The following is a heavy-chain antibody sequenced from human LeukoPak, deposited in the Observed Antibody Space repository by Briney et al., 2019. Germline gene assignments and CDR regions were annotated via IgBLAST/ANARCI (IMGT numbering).Heavy chain of an antibody. CDR2: INPNSGGT. J-gene: IGHJ4*02. Sequence: GASVKVSCKASGYTFTGYYMHWVRQAPGQGLEWMGWINPNSGGTNYAQKFQGRVTMTRDTSISTAYMELSRLRSDDTAVYYCATEGKMVRGVCTDYWGQGTLVTVSS. V-gene: IGHV1-2*02. CDR1: GYTFTGYY. CDR3: ATEGKMVRGVCTDY. D-gene: IGHD3-10*01.